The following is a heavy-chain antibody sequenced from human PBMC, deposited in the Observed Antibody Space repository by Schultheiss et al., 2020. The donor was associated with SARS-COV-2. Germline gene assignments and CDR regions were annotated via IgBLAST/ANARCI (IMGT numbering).Heavy chain of an antibody. Sequence: SETLSLTCAVYGGSFSGYYWGWIRQPPGKGLEWIGSIYYSGSTNYNPSLKSRVTISVDKSKNQFSLKLSSVTAADTAVYYCARVAVGNYYHYYYMDVWGKGTTVTVSS. CDR1: GGSFSGYY. J-gene: IGHJ6*03. D-gene: IGHD6-19*01. CDR2: IYYSGST. V-gene: IGHV4-34*01. CDR3: ARVAVGNYYHYYYMDV.